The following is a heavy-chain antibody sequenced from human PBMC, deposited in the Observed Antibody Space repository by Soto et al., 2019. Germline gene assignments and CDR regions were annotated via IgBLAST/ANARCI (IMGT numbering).Heavy chain of an antibody. CDR2: ISTDGRDK. CDR1: GFTFSSYA. J-gene: IGHJ4*02. Sequence: PGGSLRLSCAASGFTFSSYAMHWVRQAPGKGLEWVAVISTDGRDKYHADSVKGRFTISRDNSKNTLFLQMNSLRPEDTAVYYCAKDHDLAAAGYYFVYWGQGTLVTVSS. V-gene: IGHV3-30*01. CDR3: AKDHDLAAAGYYFVY. D-gene: IGHD6-13*01.